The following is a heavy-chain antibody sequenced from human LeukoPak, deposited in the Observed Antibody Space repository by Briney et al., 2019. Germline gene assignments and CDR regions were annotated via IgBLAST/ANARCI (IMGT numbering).Heavy chain of an antibody. CDR2: IYYSGTT. Sequence: SETLSLTCTVSGGSISSSSYQWGWIRQPPGKGLEWIGSIYYSGTTYYNPSLKSRVTISVDTSKDQFSLKLSSVTAADTAVYYCARVMVADSYYFDYWGQGTLVTVSS. J-gene: IGHJ4*02. V-gene: IGHV4-39*07. CDR3: ARVMVADSYYFDY. D-gene: IGHD2-15*01. CDR1: GGSISSSSYQ.